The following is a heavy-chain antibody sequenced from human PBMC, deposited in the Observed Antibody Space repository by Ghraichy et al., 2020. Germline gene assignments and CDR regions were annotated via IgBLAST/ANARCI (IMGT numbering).Heavy chain of an antibody. CDR1: GFTFSRNN. D-gene: IGHD3-22*01. V-gene: IGHV3-21*01. Sequence: GGSLRLSCAASGFTFSRNNMNWVRQAPGRGLEWVSYISSSSSYIYYADSVKGRFTISRDNAKNSLYLQMNSLRAEDTAVYYCARDPDYYDSSGSLSAYWGQGTLVTVSS. J-gene: IGHJ4*02. CDR3: ARDPDYYDSSGSLSAY. CDR2: ISSSSSYI.